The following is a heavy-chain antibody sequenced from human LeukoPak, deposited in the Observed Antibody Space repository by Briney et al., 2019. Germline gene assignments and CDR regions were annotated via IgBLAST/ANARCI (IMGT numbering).Heavy chain of an antibody. CDR3: ATGQTVTTSLYYYYGMDV. Sequence: ASVKVSCTASGYTFTDYYMHWVRQAPGQGLEWMGWINPNSGGTNYAQKLQGRVTMTTDTSTSTAYMELRSLRSDDTAVYYCATGQTVTTSLYYYYGMDVWGQGTTVTVSS. J-gene: IGHJ6*02. D-gene: IGHD4-17*01. V-gene: IGHV1-2*02. CDR2: INPNSGGT. CDR1: GYTFTDYY.